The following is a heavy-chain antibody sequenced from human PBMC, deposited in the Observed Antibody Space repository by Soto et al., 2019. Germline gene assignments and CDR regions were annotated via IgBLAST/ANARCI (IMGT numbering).Heavy chain of an antibody. Sequence: QVQLQESGPGLVKPSGTLSLTCAVSGGSISSSNWWSWVRQPPGKGLEWIGEIYHSGSTNYNPSHKSRGPTAVDKSQHQFALKLSSVTAADTDVYYCASAGKGGYRGYDVARTRWFDPWGQGTLVTVSA. J-gene: IGHJ5*02. CDR2: IYHSGST. CDR3: ASAGKGGYRGYDVARTRWFDP. V-gene: IGHV4-4*02. CDR1: GGSISSSNW. D-gene: IGHD5-12*01.